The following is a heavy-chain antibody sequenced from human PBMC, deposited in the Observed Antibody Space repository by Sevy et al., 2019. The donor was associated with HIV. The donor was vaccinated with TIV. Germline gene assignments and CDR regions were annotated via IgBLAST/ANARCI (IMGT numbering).Heavy chain of an antibody. D-gene: IGHD3-10*01. CDR3: ARLTMVRGVTSDFDY. CDR2: IKQDGSEK. J-gene: IGHJ4*02. V-gene: IGHV3-7*03. Sequence: GGSLRLSCAASGFTFSSYWMSWVRRAPGKGLEWVANIKQDGSEKYYVDSVKGRFTISRDNAKNSLYLQMNSLRAEDTAVYYCARLTMVRGVTSDFDYWGQGTLVTVSS. CDR1: GFTFSSYW.